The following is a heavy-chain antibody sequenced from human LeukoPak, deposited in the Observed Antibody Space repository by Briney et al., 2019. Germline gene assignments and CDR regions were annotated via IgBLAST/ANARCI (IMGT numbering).Heavy chain of an antibody. Sequence: GGSLRLSCAASGFTFNNAWMSWVRQAPGKGLEWVGRIQSKTDGGTGDYAAPVKGRFTISRDDSKNTLYLQMNSLKTEDTAVYCTTDPAGVTTVTSPNYYFDYWGQGTLVTVSS. CDR1: GFTFNNAW. J-gene: IGHJ4*02. D-gene: IGHD4-17*01. CDR3: TTDPAGVTTVTSPNYYFDY. V-gene: IGHV3-15*01. CDR2: IQSKTDGGTG.